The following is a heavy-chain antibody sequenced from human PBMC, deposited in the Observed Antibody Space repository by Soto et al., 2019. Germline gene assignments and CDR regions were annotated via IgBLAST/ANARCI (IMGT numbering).Heavy chain of an antibody. Sequence: GGSLRLFCAASGFTFRSYSMKWVRQAPGKGLEWVASFPYSSSPMLFGDSEKGRFTISRDNARNSLYLQMNSLRDVDMAVYYCARAKPFVRVATIIDYWGQGTLVTVSS. CDR3: ARAKPFVRVATIIDY. CDR2: FPYSSSPM. J-gene: IGHJ4*02. D-gene: IGHD5-12*01. CDR1: GFTFRSYS. V-gene: IGHV3-48*02.